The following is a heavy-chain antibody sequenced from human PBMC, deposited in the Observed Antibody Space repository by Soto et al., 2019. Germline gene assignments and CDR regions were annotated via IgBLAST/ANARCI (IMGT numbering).Heavy chain of an antibody. CDR1: GGSISSYY. V-gene: IGHV4-59*08. D-gene: IGHD3-10*01. CDR2: VHHRWCS. CDR3: ARQGFGALQGLVDV. J-gene: IGHJ6*02. Sequence: QVQLQESGPGLVKPSETLSLSCTVSGGSISSYYWSWIRQPPGKGMEWIGYVHHRWCSTYTPSLRTGVAIAPATTKSQFPLKLTSVTAPDPSVYSCARQGFGALQGLVDVWGQGTTVTVSS.